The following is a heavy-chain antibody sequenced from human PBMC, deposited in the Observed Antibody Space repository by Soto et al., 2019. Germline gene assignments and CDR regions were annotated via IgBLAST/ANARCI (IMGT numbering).Heavy chain of an antibody. CDR3: ARGKPLYYYTSFDY. J-gene: IGHJ4*02. D-gene: IGHD3-22*01. CDR1: VGPFSGYY. V-gene: IGHV4-34*01. Sequence: QVQLQQWGAGLLKPSETLSLTCAVYVGPFSGYYWSWIRQPPGKGLEWIGEINHRGNTNYNPSLKSRITISVDMSKNQFSLKLSSVTAADTAVYYCARGKPLYYYTSFDYWGQGILVTVSS. CDR2: INHRGNT.